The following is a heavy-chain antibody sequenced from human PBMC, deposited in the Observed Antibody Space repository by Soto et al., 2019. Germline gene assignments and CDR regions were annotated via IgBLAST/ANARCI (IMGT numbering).Heavy chain of an antibody. CDR1: GGSISPYS. J-gene: IGHJ4*02. D-gene: IGHD6-19*01. Sequence: QVHLQGSGPGLVKPSENLSLACTVSGGSISPYSWSWIRQPPGKGLEWIGYIFYNGGTNYNPSLKSGVTISVDMSKNQFSLRLTSVTAADTAVYYCARYHSSGFYGDYWGQGTLVTVSS. CDR2: IFYNGGT. CDR3: ARYHSSGFYGDY. V-gene: IGHV4-59*08.